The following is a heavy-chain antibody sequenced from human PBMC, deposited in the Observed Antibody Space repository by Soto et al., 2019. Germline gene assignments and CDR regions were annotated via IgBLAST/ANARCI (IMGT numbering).Heavy chain of an antibody. CDR2: INAGKGNT. J-gene: IGHJ6*02. CDR1: AYTFTSYT. Sequence: QVQLVQSGAEVKKPGASVKVSCKASAYTFTSYTIHWVRQAPGQRLEWMGWINAGKGNTKYSQKLQGRVTITRDTWARTAYMALCCLGCEDTAGYYWASAVSYGPATYSLEPMDVWGQGTTVTVSS. CDR3: ASAVSYGPATYSLEPMDV. V-gene: IGHV1-3*01. D-gene: IGHD3-10*01.